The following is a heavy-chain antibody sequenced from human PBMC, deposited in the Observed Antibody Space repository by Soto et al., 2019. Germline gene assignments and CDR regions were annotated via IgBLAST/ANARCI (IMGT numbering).Heavy chain of an antibody. CDR2: INWNSGSI. J-gene: IGHJ4*02. CDR1: GFTFDDYA. V-gene: IGHV3-9*01. D-gene: IGHD3-3*01. CDR3: VRDVGPITIFGEALSGYFDS. Sequence: GGSLRLSCAASGFTFDDYAMHWVRQVPGKGLEWVSGINWNSGSIGYVDSVKGRFTVSRDNAKNSLSMHLNSLRADDTAVYYCVRDVGPITIFGEALSGYFDSWGQGTLVTVSS.